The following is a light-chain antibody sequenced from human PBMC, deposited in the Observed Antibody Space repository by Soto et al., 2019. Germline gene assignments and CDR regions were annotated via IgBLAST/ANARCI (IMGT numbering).Light chain of an antibody. Sequence: QDVVTQSPSASASLGASVKLTCTLSSGHSSYAIAWHQQQPEKGPRYLMKLNSDGSHSKGDGFPDRFSGSSSGAERYLPISSLQSEDEADYYCQTWGTGIPWVFGGGTKVTVL. CDR3: QTWGTGIPWV. CDR1: SGHSSYA. J-gene: IGLJ3*02. CDR2: LNSDGSH. V-gene: IGLV4-69*01.